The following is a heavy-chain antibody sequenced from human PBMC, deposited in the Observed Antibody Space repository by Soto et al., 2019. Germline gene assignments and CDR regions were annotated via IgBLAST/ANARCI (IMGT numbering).Heavy chain of an antibody. J-gene: IGHJ4*02. D-gene: IGHD4-17*01. CDR3: ARRYGASFDY. V-gene: IGHV4-59*01. Sequence: PSVTLSLTCTVAGGSLSSYYWSWIRQPPGKGLEWIGYIYYSGSTNYNPSLKSRVTISVDTSKNQFSLKLSSVTAADTAVYYCARRYGASFDYWGQGTLVTVSS. CDR2: IYYSGST. CDR1: GGSLSSYY.